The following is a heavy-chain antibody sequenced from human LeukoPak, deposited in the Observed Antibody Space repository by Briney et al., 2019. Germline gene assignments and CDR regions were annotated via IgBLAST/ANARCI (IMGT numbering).Heavy chain of an antibody. CDR1: GFTFSSYE. Sequence: PGGSLRLSCAASGFTFSSYEMNWVRQAPGKGLEWVSYISSSGSTIYYADSVKGRFTISRDNAKNSLYLQMNSLRAEDMVVYYCARVCSLPSRVGATTAYWGQGTLVTVSS. V-gene: IGHV3-48*03. J-gene: IGHJ4*02. CDR3: ARVCSLPSRVGATTAY. CDR2: ISSSGSTI. D-gene: IGHD1-26*01.